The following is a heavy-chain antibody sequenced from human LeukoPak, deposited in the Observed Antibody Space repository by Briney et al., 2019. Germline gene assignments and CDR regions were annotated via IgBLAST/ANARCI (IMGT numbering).Heavy chain of an antibody. J-gene: IGHJ6*02. CDR3: ARERRSIAARYYGMDV. CDR2: ISSSGSTI. V-gene: IGHV3-11*01. Sequence: GSLRLSCAASGFTFSDYYMSWIRQAPGKGLEWVSYISSSGSTIYYADSVKGRFTISRDNAKNSLYLQMNSLRAEDTAVYYCARERRSIAARYYGMDVWGQGTTVTVSS. CDR1: GFTFSDYY. D-gene: IGHD6-6*01.